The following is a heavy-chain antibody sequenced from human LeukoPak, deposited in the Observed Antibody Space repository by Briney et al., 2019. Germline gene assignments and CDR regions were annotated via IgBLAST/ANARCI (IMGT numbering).Heavy chain of an antibody. CDR2: IISSGGST. V-gene: IGHV3-23*01. D-gene: IGHD3-9*01. CDR3: AKRPADILTGYYMYYFDY. J-gene: IGHJ4*02. Sequence: GSLRLSCAASGFTISSYAMSWFRHAAGKRLEGGSAIISSGGSTYYADSVKGRFTISRDNSKNTLYLQMNSLRAEDTAVYYCAKRPADILTGYYMYYFDYWGQGTLVTVSS. CDR1: GFTISSYA.